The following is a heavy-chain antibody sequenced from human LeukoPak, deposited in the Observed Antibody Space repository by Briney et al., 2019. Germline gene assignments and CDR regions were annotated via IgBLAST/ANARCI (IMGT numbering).Heavy chain of an antibody. V-gene: IGHV3-30*18. Sequence: GGSLRLSCAASGFTFSSYGMHWVRQAPGKGLEWVAVISYDGSNKYYADSVKGRFTISRDNSKNTLYLQMNSLRAEDTAVYYCAKDRFRVATIPYFDYWGQGTLVTVSS. CDR3: AKDRFRVATIPYFDY. CDR1: GFTFSSYG. CDR2: ISYDGSNK. J-gene: IGHJ4*02. D-gene: IGHD5-12*01.